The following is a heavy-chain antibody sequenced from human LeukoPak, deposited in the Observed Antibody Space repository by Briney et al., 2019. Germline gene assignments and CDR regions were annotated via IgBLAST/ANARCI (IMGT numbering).Heavy chain of an antibody. CDR2: IYYSGSA. Sequence: SETVSLTCTVSGGSISSGGYYWSWIRQHPGKGLEYIGYIYYSGSAYYNPSLKSRVTISVDTSKNQFSLKLNSVTAADTAVYYCARDVVSIEAFDIWGQGTMAAVSS. V-gene: IGHV4-31*03. CDR3: ARDVVSIEAFDI. J-gene: IGHJ3*02. D-gene: IGHD2-21*01. CDR1: GGSISSGGYY.